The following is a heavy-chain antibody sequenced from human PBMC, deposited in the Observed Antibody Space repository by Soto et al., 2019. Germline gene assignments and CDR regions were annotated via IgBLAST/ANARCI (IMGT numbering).Heavy chain of an antibody. D-gene: IGHD3-22*01. CDR3: ARELDYYDTNWIDP. CDR2: IYHSGST. J-gene: IGHJ5*02. Sequence: PSETLSLTCTVSGGSISSSSYYWGWIRQPPGKGLEWIGSIYHSGSTNYNPSLKSRVTISVDKSKNQFSLKLSPVTAADTAVYYCARELDYYDTNWIDPWGQGTLVTVSS. CDR1: GGSISSSSYY. V-gene: IGHV4-39*07.